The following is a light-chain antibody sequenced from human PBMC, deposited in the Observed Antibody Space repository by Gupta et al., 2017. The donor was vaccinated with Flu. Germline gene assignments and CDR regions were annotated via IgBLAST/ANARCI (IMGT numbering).Light chain of an antibody. J-gene: IGKJ1*01. Sequence: PSTLSASVGDRVTITCRASQSISPWLAWFQQKPGKAPKLLIYKASRVESEVPSRYSGSGSGTEFTLTISSLQPDDFATYYCQQYNSYSWTFGQGTKVEIK. V-gene: IGKV1-5*03. CDR3: QQYNSYSWT. CDR1: QSISPW. CDR2: KAS.